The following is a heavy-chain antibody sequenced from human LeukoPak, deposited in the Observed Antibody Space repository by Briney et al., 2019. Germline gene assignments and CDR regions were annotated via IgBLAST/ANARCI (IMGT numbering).Heavy chain of an antibody. D-gene: IGHD3-22*01. CDR2: IWYDGSNK. Sequence: PGRSLRLSCAASGFTFSSYGMHWVRQAPGKGLEWVAVIWYDGSNKYYADSVKGRFTISRDNSKNTLYLQMNSLRAEDTAVYYCAKDRDYYDSSGCYDYWGQGTLVTVSS. CDR3: AKDRDYYDSSGCYDY. J-gene: IGHJ4*02. V-gene: IGHV3-33*06. CDR1: GFTFSSYG.